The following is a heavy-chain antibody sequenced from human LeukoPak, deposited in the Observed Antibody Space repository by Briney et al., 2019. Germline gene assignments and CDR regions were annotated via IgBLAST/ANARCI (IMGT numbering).Heavy chain of an antibody. Sequence: SETLSLTCTVSGGSISSYYWSWIRQPPGKGLEWIGYIYYSGSTNYNPSPKSRVTISVDTSKNQFSLKLSSVTAADTAVYYCARHFGGYNYFDYWGQGTLVTVSS. D-gene: IGHD5-24*01. V-gene: IGHV4-59*01. CDR2: IYYSGST. CDR1: GGSISSYY. J-gene: IGHJ4*02. CDR3: ARHFGGYNYFDY.